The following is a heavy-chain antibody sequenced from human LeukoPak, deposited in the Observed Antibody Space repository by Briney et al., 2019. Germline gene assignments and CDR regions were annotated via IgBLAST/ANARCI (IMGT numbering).Heavy chain of an antibody. V-gene: IGHV4-4*02. CDR2: IFHSGST. Sequence: SGALSLTCAVSGGSISSGNWWSWVRQPPGKGLQWIGEIFHSGSTNYNPSLKSRATISVDNSENQLSLTLTSVTAADTAVYYCAREVGGDIDALDYWGQGTLVTVSS. CDR3: AREVGGDIDALDY. D-gene: IGHD4-17*01. J-gene: IGHJ4*02. CDR1: GGSISSGNW.